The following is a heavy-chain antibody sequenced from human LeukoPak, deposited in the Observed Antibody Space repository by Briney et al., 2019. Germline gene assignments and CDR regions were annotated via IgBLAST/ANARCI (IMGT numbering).Heavy chain of an antibody. J-gene: IGHJ4*02. CDR2: TYYRSKWYN. D-gene: IGHD3-22*01. CDR1: GDSVSSNSAA. CDR3: ARGGYYDSSGNFDY. V-gene: IGHV6-1*01. Sequence: SQTLSLTCAIPGDSVSSNSAAWNWIRRSPSRGLEWLGRTYYRSKWYNDYAVSVKSRITINPDTSKNQFSLQLNSVTPEDTAVYYCARGGYYDSSGNFDYWGQGTLVTVSS.